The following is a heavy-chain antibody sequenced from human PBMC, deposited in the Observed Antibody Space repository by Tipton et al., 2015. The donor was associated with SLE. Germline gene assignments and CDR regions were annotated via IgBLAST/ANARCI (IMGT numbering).Heavy chain of an antibody. V-gene: IGHV4-34*01. Sequence: LRLSCTVYTGSFSGYYWSWIRQPPGKGLEWIGEINHSGSTNYNPSLKSRVTISVDTSKNQFSLKLSSVTAADTAVYYCARGRLLEWLSSYYYYYGMDVWGQGTPVTVSS. D-gene: IGHD3-3*01. CDR2: INHSGST. J-gene: IGHJ6*02. CDR3: ARGRLLEWLSSYYYYYGMDV. CDR1: TGSFSGYY.